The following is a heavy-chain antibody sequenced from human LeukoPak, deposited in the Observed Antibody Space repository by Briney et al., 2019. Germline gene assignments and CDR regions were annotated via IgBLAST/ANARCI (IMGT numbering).Heavy chain of an antibody. CDR3: ARGGHDYGDFLYGMDV. Sequence: LRLSCAASGFTFSSYWSWIRQHPGKGLEWIGYIYYSGSTYYNPSLKSRVTISLDTSKNQFSLKLSSVTAADTAVYYCARGGHDYGDFLYGMDVWGQGTTVTVSS. CDR1: GFTFSSY. D-gene: IGHD4-17*01. V-gene: IGHV4-31*02. J-gene: IGHJ6*02. CDR2: IYYSGST.